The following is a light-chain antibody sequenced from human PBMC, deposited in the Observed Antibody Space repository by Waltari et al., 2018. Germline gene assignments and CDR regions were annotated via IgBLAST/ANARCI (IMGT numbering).Light chain of an antibody. CDR3: ASYAGGDTPYV. Sequence: QSALTQPPSASGSPGQSVTISCTGARSDVGGYPYVSWYQQHPGKAPNVIIYEVNKRPSGVPDRFFGSQARSTASLTVSGLQAEDEANYYCASYAGGDTPYVFGTGTKVTVL. CDR1: RSDVGGYPY. CDR2: EVN. J-gene: IGLJ1*01. V-gene: IGLV2-8*01.